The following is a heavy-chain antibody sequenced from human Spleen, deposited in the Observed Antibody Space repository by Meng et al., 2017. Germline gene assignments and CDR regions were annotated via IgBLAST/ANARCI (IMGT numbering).Heavy chain of an antibody. CDR3: ARDFYRYGDLVDY. Sequence: GGSLRLSCAASGFTFSSYWMHWVRQAPGKGLEWVANIKQDGSEKFYVDSVKGRFTISRDNAKNSLYLQMNSLRAEDTAVYYCARDFYRYGDLVDYWGQGTLVTVSS. CDR2: IKQDGSEK. J-gene: IGHJ4*02. V-gene: IGHV3-7*01. CDR1: GFTFSSYW. D-gene: IGHD4-17*01.